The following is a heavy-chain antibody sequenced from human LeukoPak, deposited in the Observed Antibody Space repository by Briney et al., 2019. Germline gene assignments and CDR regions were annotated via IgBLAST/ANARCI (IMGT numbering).Heavy chain of an antibody. CDR3: AKDRSYDSSGSSGD. CDR1: GISFSRLG. J-gene: IGHJ4*02. D-gene: IGHD3-22*01. CDR2: IWYDGVNK. V-gene: IGHV3-33*06. Sequence: GGSLRLSCAASGISFSRLGMHWVRQAPGNGLEWVAVIWYDGVNKYYADSVKGRFTISRDNSRNTLYLQMNSLRAEDTAVYYCAKDRSYDSSGSSGDWGQGTLVTVSA.